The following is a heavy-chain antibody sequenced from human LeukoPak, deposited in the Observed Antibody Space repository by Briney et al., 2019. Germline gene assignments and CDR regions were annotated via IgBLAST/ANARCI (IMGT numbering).Heavy chain of an antibody. V-gene: IGHV3-48*03. D-gene: IGHD6-13*01. CDR3: ARDFSYGYFDP. CDR1: GFTFSSYE. Sequence: PGGPLRLSCAASGFTFSSYEMNWVRQAPGKGLEWVSYISSSGSTIYYADSVKGRFTISRDNAKNSLYLQMNSLRAEDTAVYYCARDFSYGYFDPWGQGTLVTVSS. CDR2: ISSSGSTI. J-gene: IGHJ5*02.